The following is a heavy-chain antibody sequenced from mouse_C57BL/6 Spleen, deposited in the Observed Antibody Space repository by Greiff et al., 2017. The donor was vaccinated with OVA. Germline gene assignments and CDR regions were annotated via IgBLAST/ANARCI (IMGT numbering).Heavy chain of an antibody. CDR1: GYTFTDYY. J-gene: IGHJ4*01. Sequence: QVQLQQSGAELVRPGASVKLSCKASGYTFTDYYINWVKQRPGQGLEWIARIYPGSGNTYYNEKFKGKATLTAEKSSSTAYMQLSSLTSEDSAVYFCARSGIYYGNYVGSYYAMDYWGQGTSVTVSS. CDR2: IYPGSGNT. D-gene: IGHD2-1*01. CDR3: ARSGIYYGNYVGSYYAMDY. V-gene: IGHV1-76*01.